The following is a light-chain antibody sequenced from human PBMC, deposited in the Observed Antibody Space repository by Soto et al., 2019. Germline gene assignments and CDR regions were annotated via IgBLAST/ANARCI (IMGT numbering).Light chain of an antibody. CDR3: LQDYSYPRT. J-gene: IGKJ1*01. CDR2: ATS. Sequence: AIQMTQSPSSLSASVGDRVTITCRASQDIGTELGWYQQKPGNAPKLLSYATSILQSGVPSRFSGIGSGTDFTLTISSLQPEDFATYYCLQDYSYPRTFGQGTKVEIK. V-gene: IGKV1-6*01. CDR1: QDIGTE.